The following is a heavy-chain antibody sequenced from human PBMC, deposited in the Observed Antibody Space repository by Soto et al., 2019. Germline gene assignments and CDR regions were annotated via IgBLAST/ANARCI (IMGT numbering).Heavy chain of an antibody. J-gene: IGHJ4*02. D-gene: IGHD4-17*01. CDR3: ARVTPNYGDYQDDY. V-gene: IGHV1-18*01. Sequence: ASVKVSCKASGYTFTSYGISWVRQAPGQGLEWMGWISAYNGNTNYAQKLQGRVTMTTDTSTSTAYMELRSLRSDDTAVYYCARVTPNYGDYQDDYWGQGTLVTVSS. CDR1: GYTFTSYG. CDR2: ISAYNGNT.